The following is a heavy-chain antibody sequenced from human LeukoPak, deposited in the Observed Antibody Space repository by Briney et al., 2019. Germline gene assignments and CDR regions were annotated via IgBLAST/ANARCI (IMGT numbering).Heavy chain of an antibody. CDR3: LLMLPNGGSGSSFDQ. CDR2: IYHSGST. CDR1: GGSISSGDYY. D-gene: IGHD3-10*01. V-gene: IGHV4-30-2*01. Sequence: SQTLSLTCTVSGGSISSGDYYWSWIRQPPGKGLEWIGYIYHSGSTYYNPSLKSRVTISVDRSKNQFSLRLSSVTAADSAVYYCLLMLPNGGSGSSFDQWGQGTLVTVSS. J-gene: IGHJ4*02.